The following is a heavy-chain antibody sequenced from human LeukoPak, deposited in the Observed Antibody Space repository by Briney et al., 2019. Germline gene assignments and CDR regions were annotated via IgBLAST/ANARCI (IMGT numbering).Heavy chain of an antibody. CDR2: MNPNSGNT. J-gene: IGHJ6*03. D-gene: IGHD6-13*01. V-gene: IGHV1-8*01. Sequence: ASVKVSCKASGYTITSYDINWVRQATGQGLEWMGWMNPNSGNTGYAQKFQGRVTMTRNTSISTAYMELSSLRSEDTAVYYCASSLGVRSSWYVNSYYYYYMDVWGKGTTVTVSS. CDR3: ASSLGVRSSWYVNSYYYYYMDV. CDR1: GYTITSYD.